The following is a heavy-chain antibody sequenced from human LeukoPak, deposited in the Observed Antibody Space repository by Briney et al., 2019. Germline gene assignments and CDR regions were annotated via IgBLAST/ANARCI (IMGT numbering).Heavy chain of an antibody. CDR1: GFTFSSYW. CDR3: ARAPSEIGGYYPEYFRH. J-gene: IGHJ1*01. CDR2: IKSDGST. V-gene: IGHV3-74*01. D-gene: IGHD3-22*01. Sequence: GGSLRLSCAASGFTFSSYWMHWVRQAPGKGLVWASRIKSDGSTRYVDSVKGRFTVSRDNAKNTVSLQMNSLRAEDTGVYYCARAPSEIGGYYPEYFRHWGQGTLVIVSS.